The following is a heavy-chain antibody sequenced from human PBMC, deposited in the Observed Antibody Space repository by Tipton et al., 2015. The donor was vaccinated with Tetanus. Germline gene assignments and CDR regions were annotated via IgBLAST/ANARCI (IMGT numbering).Heavy chain of an antibody. V-gene: IGHV3-15*07. D-gene: IGHD1-26*01. CDR3: TASGIVGSGSRVDS. CDR2: IKSKTDGGPT. Sequence: SLRLSCATSGLFFKNSWMNWVRQAPGKGLEWVGRIKSKTDGGPTDYAAHVKDRFSISRDDLKNTLLLLMNSLKIEDTAVYFFTASGIVGSGSRVDSWGRGALVPVSS. CDR1: GLFFKNSW. J-gene: IGHJ4*02.